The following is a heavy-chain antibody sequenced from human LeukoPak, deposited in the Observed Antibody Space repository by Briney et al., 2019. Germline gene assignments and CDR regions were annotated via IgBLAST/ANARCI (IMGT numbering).Heavy chain of an antibody. CDR2: KDGSNT. CDR3: ARDLHWGASDY. D-gene: IGHD1-26*01. Sequence: LPGGSLRLSCAASGFTFSSHWMHWVRQVPGKGLVWVSRKDGSNTFYADSVKGRFTISRDNAKNTLYLQMNSLGVEDTAVYYCARDLHWGASDYWGQGTLVTVSS. J-gene: IGHJ4*02. V-gene: IGHV3-74*01. CDR1: GFTFSSHW.